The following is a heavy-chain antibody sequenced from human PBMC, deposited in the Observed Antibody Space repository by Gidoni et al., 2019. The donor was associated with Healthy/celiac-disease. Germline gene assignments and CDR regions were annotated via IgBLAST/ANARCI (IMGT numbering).Heavy chain of an antibody. V-gene: IGHV1-3*01. CDR1: GYTFTSYA. CDR3: ARWSSIAVAHQRHFDY. Sequence: QVQLVQSGAEVKKPGVSVKVSCKASGYTFTSYAMHWVRQAPGQRLEWMGWINAGNGNTKYSQKFQGRVTITRDTSASTAYMELSSLRSEDTAVYYCARWSSIAVAHQRHFDYWGQGTLVTVSS. J-gene: IGHJ4*02. D-gene: IGHD6-19*01. CDR2: INAGNGNT.